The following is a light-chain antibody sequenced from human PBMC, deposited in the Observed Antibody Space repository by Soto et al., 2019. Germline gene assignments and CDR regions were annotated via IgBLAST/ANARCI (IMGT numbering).Light chain of an antibody. CDR1: LSVRSTY. V-gene: IGKV3-20*01. J-gene: IGKJ1*01. CDR2: GAS. Sequence: IVLPQSPGTLSFAPGERATLSCRACLSVRSTYLAWYQQRPGQAPRLLIYGASSRATGSPDRFSGSGSGTDFTLTISRLEPQDSAVYYCHQYSSSRKTFGQGTKVDI. CDR3: HQYSSSRKT.